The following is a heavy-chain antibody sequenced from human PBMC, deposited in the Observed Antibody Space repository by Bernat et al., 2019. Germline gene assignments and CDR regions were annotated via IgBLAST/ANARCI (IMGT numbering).Heavy chain of an antibody. Sequence: EVQLVESGGGLVQPGGSLRLSCAASGFTFSSYAMSWVRQTPGKGLEWVSAISGSGGSTYYAESVKGRFTISRDNSENTLYLQMNSLRAEDTAVYYCAKDLYDFWSGYPEGGFDYWGQGTLVTVSS. V-gene: IGHV3-23*04. CDR3: AKDLYDFWSGYPEGGFDY. D-gene: IGHD3-3*01. CDR2: ISGSGGST. J-gene: IGHJ4*02. CDR1: GFTFSSYA.